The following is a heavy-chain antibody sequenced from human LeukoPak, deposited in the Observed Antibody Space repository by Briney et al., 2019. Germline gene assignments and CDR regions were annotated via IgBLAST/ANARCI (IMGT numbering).Heavy chain of an antibody. CDR1: GGSFSGYY. Sequence: SETLSLTCAASGGSFSGYYWYWIRQPPGKGLEWIGEINHGESTNYNPSLKSRATLSVDTSKNRFSLKLTSVTAADTAVYYCARGRTYYYDTSGYYPSIYYGMDVWGQGTTVIVSS. V-gene: IGHV4-34*01. D-gene: IGHD3-22*01. CDR2: INHGEST. CDR3: ARGRTYYYDTSGYYPSIYYGMDV. J-gene: IGHJ6*02.